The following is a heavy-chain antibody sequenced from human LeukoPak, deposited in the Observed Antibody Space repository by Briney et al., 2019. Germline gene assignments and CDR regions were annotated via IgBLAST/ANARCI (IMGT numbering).Heavy chain of an antibody. V-gene: IGHV5-51*01. J-gene: IGHJ3*02. CDR3: ARKGYCSSTSCYTDDAFGI. CDR2: IYPGDSDT. Sequence: GAALQISCKGSGYNFTSHWIGWVRQLPGKGLEYMGIIYPGDSDTRYSPSFQGQVTISADKSISTAYLQWSSLRASDTAMYYCARKGYCSSTSCYTDDAFGIWGQGTMVTVSS. D-gene: IGHD2-2*01. CDR1: GYNFTSHW.